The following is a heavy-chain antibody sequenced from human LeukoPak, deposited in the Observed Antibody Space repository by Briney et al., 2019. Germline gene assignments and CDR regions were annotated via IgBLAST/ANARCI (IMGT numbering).Heavy chain of an antibody. CDR3: ARDATRRTYYYDSSGREYYFDY. J-gene: IGHJ4*02. V-gene: IGHV1-18*01. D-gene: IGHD3-22*01. CDR1: GYTFTSYG. Sequence: ASVKVSCKSSGYTFTSYGISWVRQAPGQGLEWMGWISAYNGNTNYAQKLQGRVTMTTDTSTSTAYMELRSPRSDDTAVYYCARDATRRTYYYDSSGREYYFDYWGQGTLVTVSS. CDR2: ISAYNGNT.